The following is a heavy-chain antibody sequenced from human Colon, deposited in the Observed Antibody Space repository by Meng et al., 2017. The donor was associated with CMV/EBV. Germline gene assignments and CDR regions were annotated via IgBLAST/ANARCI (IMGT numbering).Heavy chain of an antibody. D-gene: IGHD3-3*01. Sequence: SVKVSCKASGYSFTRFSISWVRQAPGQGLEWMGWISHYNGDTNYAQKFQGRVTMSTDISTSTTYMDLRSLTSDDTALYYCAIVGVVVTGATYAMDVWGQGTSVTVSS. CDR3: AIVGVVVTGATYAMDV. J-gene: IGHJ6*02. CDR1: GYSFTRFS. CDR2: ISHYNGDT. V-gene: IGHV1-18*04.